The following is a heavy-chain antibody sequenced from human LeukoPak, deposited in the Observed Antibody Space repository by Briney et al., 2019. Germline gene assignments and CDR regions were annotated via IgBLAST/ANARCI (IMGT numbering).Heavy chain of an antibody. Sequence: SGTLSLTCSVSGDSISSHYWSWIRQPPGKGLEWIAYIYDRGSTTYNPSLKSRITTSVDTSKNQFSLKLTSVTAADTAVYYCARLRIPRFFGELLDYYGMDVWGQGTTVIISS. J-gene: IGHJ6*02. CDR1: GDSISSHY. D-gene: IGHD3-10*01. CDR3: ARLRIPRFFGELLDYYGMDV. V-gene: IGHV4-59*08. CDR2: IYDRGST.